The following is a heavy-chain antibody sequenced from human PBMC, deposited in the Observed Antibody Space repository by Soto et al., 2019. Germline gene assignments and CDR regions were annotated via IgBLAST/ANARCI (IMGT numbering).Heavy chain of an antibody. CDR1: GYTFTSYY. CDR2: INPSGGST. CDR3: ARDRNYYGSGSRTPSWFDT. Sequence: ASVKVSCKASGYTFTSYYMHWVRQAPGQGLEWMGIINPSGGSTSYAQKFQGRVTMTRDTSTSTVYMELSSLRSEDTAVYYCARDRNYYGSGSRTPSWFDTWGQGTLVTVSS. D-gene: IGHD3-10*01. J-gene: IGHJ5*02. V-gene: IGHV1-46*01.